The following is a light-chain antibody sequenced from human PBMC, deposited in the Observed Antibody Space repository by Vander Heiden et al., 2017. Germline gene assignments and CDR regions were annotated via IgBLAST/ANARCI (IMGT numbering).Light chain of an antibody. V-gene: IGLV3-21*02. CDR2: DDS. J-gene: IGLJ1*01. CDR3: QVWDSSSDHRV. Sequence: SSVLTQPRSTSVATGQTARITCGGTNIGSKIVRWYQQQPGQAPVLVVYDDSDRHSGIPGRFSGSNSGNTATLTISRVEAGDEADYYCQVWDSSSDHRVFGSGTKVTVL. CDR1: NIGSKI.